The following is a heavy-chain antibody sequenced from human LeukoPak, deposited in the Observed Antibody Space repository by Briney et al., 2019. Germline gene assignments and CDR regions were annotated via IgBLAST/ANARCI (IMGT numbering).Heavy chain of an antibody. CDR2: IYHSGST. D-gene: IGHD2-15*01. Sequence: SGTLSLTCAVSGGSISSSNWWSWVRQPPGKGLEWIGEIYHSGSTNYNPSLKSRVTISVDKSKNQFSLKLSSVTAADTAVYYCARGYCSGGSCSKLANAFDIWGQGTMVTVSS. CDR3: ARGYCSGGSCSKLANAFDI. J-gene: IGHJ3*02. CDR1: GGSISSSNW. V-gene: IGHV4-4*02.